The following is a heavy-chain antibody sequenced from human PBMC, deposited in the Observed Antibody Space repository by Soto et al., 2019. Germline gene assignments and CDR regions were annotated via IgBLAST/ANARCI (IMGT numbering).Heavy chain of an antibody. D-gene: IGHD6-13*01. Sequence: GGSLRLSCAASGFTFSSYGMHWVRQAPGKGLEWVAVISYDGSNKYYADSVKGRFTISRDNSKNTLYLQMNSLRAEDTAVYYCAKDGYSRSWYSNYYYYYGMDVWGQGTTVTVSS. CDR1: GFTFSSYG. CDR2: ISYDGSNK. J-gene: IGHJ6*02. V-gene: IGHV3-30*18. CDR3: AKDGYSRSWYSNYYYYYGMDV.